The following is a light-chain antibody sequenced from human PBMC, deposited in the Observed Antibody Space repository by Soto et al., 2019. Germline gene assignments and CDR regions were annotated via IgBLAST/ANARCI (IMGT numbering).Light chain of an antibody. CDR3: QQYDYSVWT. Sequence: EIVMTHSPGTLSSSPGESATLSSRASQSVSTNNLAWYQQRPGRAPRPLIYAASRRATGIPDRFSGSGSGTDFTLTISRLEPEDLAVYYCQQYDYSVWTFGQGTKVDIK. CDR1: QSVSTNN. J-gene: IGKJ1*01. CDR2: AAS. V-gene: IGKV3-20*01.